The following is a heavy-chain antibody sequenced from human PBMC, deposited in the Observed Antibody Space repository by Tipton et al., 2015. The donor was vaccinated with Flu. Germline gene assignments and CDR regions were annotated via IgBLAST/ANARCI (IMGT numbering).Heavy chain of an antibody. CDR3: AREPQDGDCQFDL. V-gene: IGHV3-7*01. D-gene: IGHD2-21*01. Sequence: SLRLSCAASGFSFSNSWMDWVRQTPGKGLEWVANIKQDGSEKYYVDSVKGRFTISRDNFRSTVYLEMNSLRTDDTALYFCAREPQDGDCQFDLWGQGTLVTVSS. J-gene: IGHJ4*02. CDR1: GFSFSNSW. CDR2: IKQDGSEK.